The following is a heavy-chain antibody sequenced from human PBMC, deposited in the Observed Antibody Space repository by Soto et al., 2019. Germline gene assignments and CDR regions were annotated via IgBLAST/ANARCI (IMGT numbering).Heavy chain of an antibody. D-gene: IGHD3-16*01. CDR1: GHTLASYD. CDR3: ARDPFYGWFDS. J-gene: IGHJ5*01. CDR2: MTPDSGDT. V-gene: IGHV1-8*01. Sequence: QVQRVQSGAEVRKPGASVKVSCKASGHTLASYDINWVRQATGQGLEWMGWMTPDSGDTGYAHKFQGRVTMTWDTSITTAYMELSSLRSDDTAVYYCARDPFYGWFDSWGQGTLVTVSS.